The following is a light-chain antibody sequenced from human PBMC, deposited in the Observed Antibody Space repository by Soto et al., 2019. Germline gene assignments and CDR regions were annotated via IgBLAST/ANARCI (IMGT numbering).Light chain of an antibody. J-gene: IGLJ2*01. CDR3: QVWDSSADRVAV. CDR1: NFGDKS. CDR2: DDY. Sequence: SYELNQPPSVSVAPGQPARITCGGANFGDKSVHWYQQKPGQAPVMVVYDDYDRPSGIPERFSGSKSGNTATLTISGVEAGDEADYYCQVWDSSADRVAVFGGGTKLTV. V-gene: IGLV3-21*02.